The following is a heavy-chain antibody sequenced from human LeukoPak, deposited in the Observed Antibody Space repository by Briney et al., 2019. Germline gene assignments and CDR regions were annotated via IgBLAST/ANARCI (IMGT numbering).Heavy chain of an antibody. V-gene: IGHV3-33*06. D-gene: IGHD4-11*01. CDR1: GFMFTHHG. J-gene: IGHJ4*02. CDR2: IWSDGTNK. CDR3: AKDIQRRFDYTISLDS. Sequence: PGESLRLSCAASGFMFTHHGMHWVRQAPGKGLEWVAVIWSDGTNKFYSDSGKVRFAIARDNSNDLVYLQSNGRRVDDTSVCYWAKDIQRRFDYTISLDSWGQGTLVIVSS.